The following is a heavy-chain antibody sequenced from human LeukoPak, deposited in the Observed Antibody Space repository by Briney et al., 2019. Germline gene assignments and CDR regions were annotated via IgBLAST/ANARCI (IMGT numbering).Heavy chain of an antibody. CDR3: ARIYSRGWSLDS. D-gene: IGHD6-19*01. J-gene: IGHJ4*02. CDR1: GDSITNYY. V-gene: IGHV4-4*07. Sequence: SETLSLTCTVSGDSITNYYWAWIRQSAGKGLEWIGRMYTTGSTKYSPSFESRVTMPRDASKNQFSLRLNSVTAADTAIYYCARIYSRGWSLDSWGPGTLVTVSS. CDR2: MYTTGST.